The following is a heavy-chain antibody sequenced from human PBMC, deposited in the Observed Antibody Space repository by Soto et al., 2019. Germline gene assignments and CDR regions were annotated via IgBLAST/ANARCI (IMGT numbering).Heavy chain of an antibody. CDR2: IYWDDDK. D-gene: IGHD2-15*01. J-gene: IGHJ4*02. Sequence: SGPTLVNPTQTLTLTCTFSGFSLSTSGVGVGRIRQPPGKALEWLALIYWDDDKRYSPSLKSRLTITKDTSKNQVVLTMTNMDPVDTATYYCAHRLEDGYCSGGSCYFSWGQGTLVTVSS. CDR3: AHRLEDGYCSGGSCYFS. CDR1: GFSLSTSGVG. V-gene: IGHV2-5*02.